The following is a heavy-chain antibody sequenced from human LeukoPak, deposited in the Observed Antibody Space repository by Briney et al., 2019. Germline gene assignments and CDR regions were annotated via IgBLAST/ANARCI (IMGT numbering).Heavy chain of an antibody. CDR3: ARPHYYDSSNFYYYYGMDV. CDR2: INSDGSTT. CDR1: GFTFSSYW. J-gene: IGHJ6*02. Sequence: PGGSQRLSCAGSGFTFSSYWMHWVRQGPGKGLVWVSRINSDGSTTRYADSVKGRFTISRDNAKNTLYLQMNSLRAEDTAVYYCARPHYYDSSNFYYYYGMDVWGQGTTVTVSS. D-gene: IGHD3-22*01. V-gene: IGHV3-74*01.